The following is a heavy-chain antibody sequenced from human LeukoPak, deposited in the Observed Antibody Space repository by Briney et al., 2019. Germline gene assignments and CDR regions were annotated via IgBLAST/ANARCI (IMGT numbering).Heavy chain of an antibody. CDR2: IYYSGST. CDR1: GGSTSSYY. V-gene: IGHV4-59*08. CDR3: ARTYCSGGSCYSSY. D-gene: IGHD2-15*01. J-gene: IGHJ4*02. Sequence: SETLSLTCTVSGGSTSSYYWSWIRQPPGRGLEWIGYIYYSGSTNYNPSLKSRVTITVDTSKNQFSLKLSSVTAADTAVYYCARTYCSGGSCYSSYWGQGTLVTVSS.